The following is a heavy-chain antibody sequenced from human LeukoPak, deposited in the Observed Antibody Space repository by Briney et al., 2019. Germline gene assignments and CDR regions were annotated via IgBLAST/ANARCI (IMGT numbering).Heavy chain of an antibody. V-gene: IGHV4-59*08. CDR1: GGSIGSYY. Sequence: SETLSLTCTVSGGSIGSYYWSWIRQPPGKGLEWIGYIYYSGSTNYNPSLKSRVTISVDTSKNQFSLKLSSVTAADTAVYYCARHKRSRGGDYGWFDPWGQGTLVTVSS. CDR2: IYYSGST. D-gene: IGHD4-17*01. J-gene: IGHJ5*02. CDR3: ARHKRSRGGDYGWFDP.